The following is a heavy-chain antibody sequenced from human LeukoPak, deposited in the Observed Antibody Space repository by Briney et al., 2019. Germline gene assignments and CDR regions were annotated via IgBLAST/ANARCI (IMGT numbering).Heavy chain of an antibody. J-gene: IGHJ3*02. CDR3: ARQDVATSHDAFDM. CDR2: IYHSGST. Sequence: SETLSLACTVSGGSISSYYWTWIRQPPGKGLEWIGYIYHSGSTNYNPSLKSRVTISVDKSKNQFSLKLDSVTAADTAVYYCARQDVATSHDAFDMWGQGTMVTVSS. V-gene: IGHV4-59*08. D-gene: IGHD5-24*01. CDR1: GGSISSYY.